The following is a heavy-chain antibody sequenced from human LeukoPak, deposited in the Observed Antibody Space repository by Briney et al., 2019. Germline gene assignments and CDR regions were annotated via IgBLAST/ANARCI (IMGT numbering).Heavy chain of an antibody. CDR3: PVISPLGLLWFGELLSTINWFDP. V-gene: IGHV3-21*01. CDR2: ISSSSSYI. Sequence: GGSLRLSCAASGFTFSSYSMNWVRQAPGKGLEWVSSISSSSSYIYYADSVKGRFTISRDNAKNSLYLQMNSLRAEDTAVYYCPVISPLGLLWFGELLSTINWFDPWGQGTLVTVSS. J-gene: IGHJ5*02. CDR1: GFTFSSYS. D-gene: IGHD3-10*01.